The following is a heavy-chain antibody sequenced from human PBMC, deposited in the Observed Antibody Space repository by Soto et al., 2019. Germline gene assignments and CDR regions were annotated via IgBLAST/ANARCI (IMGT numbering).Heavy chain of an antibody. Sequence: GVLRLSCTASGFTFGDYAMSWFRQAPGKGLEWVGFIRSKAYGGTTEYYADSVKGRFTISRDNSKNTLYLQMNSLRAEDTAIYFCAHLDSRNWFESWGQGTLVTVSS. D-gene: IGHD3-9*01. J-gene: IGHJ5*01. CDR3: AHLDSRNWFES. CDR1: GFTFGDYA. CDR2: IRSKAYGGTT. V-gene: IGHV3-49*03.